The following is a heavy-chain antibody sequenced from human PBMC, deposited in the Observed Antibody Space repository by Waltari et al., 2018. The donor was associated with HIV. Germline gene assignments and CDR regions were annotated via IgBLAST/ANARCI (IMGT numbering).Heavy chain of an antibody. Sequence: QVQLDESGPGLVKPSQTLFLTCFVSGDSIKSASGKYQWAWIRQSATKQWEWIGNISTVGTTNYSSSLKNRISISLDKSKKSCSLKVNSVTAADTAVYYCARSPKQWLLARVTFFDLWGRGTLVTVSP. CDR2: ISTVGTT. CDR3: ARSPKQWLLARVTFFDL. D-gene: IGHD6-19*01. CDR1: GDSIKSASGKYQ. J-gene: IGHJ2*01. V-gene: IGHV4-61*02.